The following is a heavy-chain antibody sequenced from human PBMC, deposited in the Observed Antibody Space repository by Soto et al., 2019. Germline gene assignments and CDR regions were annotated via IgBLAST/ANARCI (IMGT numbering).Heavy chain of an antibody. D-gene: IGHD1-7*01. Sequence: QVQLVQSGAEVKKPGASVKVSCKASGYTFTSYARHWVRQAPGQRLEWMGWINAGNGNTKYSQKFQGRVTITRDTSASTAYMELSSLRSEDTAVYYCAFGTTYYYGMDVWGQGTTVTVSS. V-gene: IGHV1-3*01. CDR3: AFGTTYYYGMDV. J-gene: IGHJ6*02. CDR1: GYTFTSYA. CDR2: INAGNGNT.